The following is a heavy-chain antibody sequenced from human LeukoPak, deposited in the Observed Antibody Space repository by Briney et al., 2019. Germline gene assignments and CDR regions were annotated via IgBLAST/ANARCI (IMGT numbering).Heavy chain of an antibody. CDR2: ISGSGGST. V-gene: IGHV3-23*01. J-gene: IGHJ6*03. CDR1: GFTFSSYA. CDR3: AKGPGYYYYYMDV. Sequence: GGSLRLSCGASGFTFSSYAMSWVRQAPGKGLEWVSAISGSGGSTYYADSVKGRFTISRDNSKNTLYLQMNSLRAEDTAVYYCAKGPGYYYYYMDVWGKGTTVTVSS.